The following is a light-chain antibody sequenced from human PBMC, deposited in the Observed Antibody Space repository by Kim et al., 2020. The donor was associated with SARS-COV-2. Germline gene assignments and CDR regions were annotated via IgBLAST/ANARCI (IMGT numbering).Light chain of an antibody. CDR3: QKYDSAPWT. V-gene: IGKV1-27*01. CDR2: AAS. Sequence: DIPFSQSPSSPSASVGDGVTITCRAGQVISNHLAWYQQKPGKVPKVLISAASALHSGVPSRFSGIRSETDFTLTISSLQPEDVATYYCQKYDSAPWTFGQGTKVDIK. CDR1: QVISNH. J-gene: IGKJ1*01.